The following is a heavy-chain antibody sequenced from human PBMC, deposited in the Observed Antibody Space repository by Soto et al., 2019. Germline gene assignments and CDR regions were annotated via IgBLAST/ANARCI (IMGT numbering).Heavy chain of an antibody. CDR1: GFTFSSYA. Sequence: GGSLRLSCAAFGFTFSSYAISWVRQAPGEGLEWVSAISGSGGSTYYADSVKGRFTISRDNSKNTLYLQMNSLRAEDTAVYYCAKGPMTTVTTAPVYWGQGTLVTVAS. V-gene: IGHV3-23*01. J-gene: IGHJ4*02. CDR3: AKGPMTTVTTAPVY. CDR2: ISGSGGST. D-gene: IGHD4-17*01.